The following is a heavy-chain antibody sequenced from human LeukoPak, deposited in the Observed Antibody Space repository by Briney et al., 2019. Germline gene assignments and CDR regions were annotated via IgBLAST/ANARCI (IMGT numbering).Heavy chain of an antibody. V-gene: IGHV4-30-4*08. J-gene: IGHJ6*03. CDR2: IYYSEST. CDR3: ARGGYGGYYYYMDV. D-gene: IGHD5-18*01. Sequence: SQTLSLTCTVSGGSISSGDYYWSWIRQPPGKGLEWIGYIYYSESTYYNPSLKSRVTISVDTSKNQFSLKLSSVTAADTAVYYCARGGYGGYYYYMDVWGKGTTVTVSS. CDR1: GGSISSGDYY.